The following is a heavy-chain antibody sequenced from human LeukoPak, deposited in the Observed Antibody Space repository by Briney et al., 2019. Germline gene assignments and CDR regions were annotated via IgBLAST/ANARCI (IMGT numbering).Heavy chain of an antibody. CDR1: GFSFSDYF. CDR2: IGSSGSII. Sequence: PGGSLRLSCAASGFSFSDYFISWIRQAPGKGLEWASSIGSSGSIIYYADSVKGRFSISRDNAKNSVYLQMNSLRAEDTAVYYCARWGIYGDSRNWYFDIWGRGTLVTVS. J-gene: IGHJ2*01. D-gene: IGHD4-17*01. CDR3: ARWGIYGDSRNWYFDI. V-gene: IGHV3-11*01.